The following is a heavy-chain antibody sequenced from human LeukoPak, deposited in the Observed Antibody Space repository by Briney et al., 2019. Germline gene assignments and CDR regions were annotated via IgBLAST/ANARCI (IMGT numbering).Heavy chain of an antibody. CDR3: ARDALLWFGEFFYYYYMDV. CDR2: LYTSGST. J-gene: IGHJ6*03. Sequence: PSETLSLTCTVSGGSITDYHWIWIRQPAGKGLEWIGRLYTSGSTNYNPSLKSRVTMSVDTSKNQFSLKLSSVTAADTAVYYCARDALLWFGEFFYYYYMDVWGKGTTVTISS. D-gene: IGHD3-10*01. V-gene: IGHV4-4*07. CDR1: GGSITDYH.